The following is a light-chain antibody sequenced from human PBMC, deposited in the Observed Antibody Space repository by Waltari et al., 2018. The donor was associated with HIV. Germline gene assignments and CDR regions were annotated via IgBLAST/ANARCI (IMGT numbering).Light chain of an antibody. Sequence: EIVLTQSPGTLSLPPWERATLSCRASESVTRRYLAWYQQKPGQAPRLLIYGTSSRATGIPDRFTGSGSGTDFTLTISRLEPEDFAVYYCQQYGSSPYNFGQGTKLEIK. CDR3: QQYGSSPYN. V-gene: IGKV3-20*01. CDR1: ESVTRRY. J-gene: IGKJ2*01. CDR2: GTS.